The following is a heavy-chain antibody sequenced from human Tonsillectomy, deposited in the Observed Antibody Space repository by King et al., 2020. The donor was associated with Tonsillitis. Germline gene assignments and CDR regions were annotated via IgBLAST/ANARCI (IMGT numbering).Heavy chain of an antibody. V-gene: IGHV4-38-2*01. CDR2: IYHSGST. D-gene: IGHD3-22*01. CDR3: ARWGDSSGSFDY. J-gene: IGHJ4*02. Sequence: QLQESGPGLVKPSETLSLTCAVSDYSISSGYYWGWIRQPPGKGLEWIGSIYHSGSTYYNSSLQSRVTISVDTSKNQFSLKLSSATAADTAVYYCARWGDSSGSFDYWGQGTLVTVSS. CDR1: DYSISSGYY.